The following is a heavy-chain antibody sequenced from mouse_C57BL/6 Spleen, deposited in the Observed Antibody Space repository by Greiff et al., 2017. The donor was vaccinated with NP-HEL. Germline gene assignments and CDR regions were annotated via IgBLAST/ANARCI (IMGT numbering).Heavy chain of an antibody. CDR2: INPNNGGT. J-gene: IGHJ1*03. Sequence: EVQLQQSGPELVKPGASVKIPCKASGYTFTDYNMDWVKQSHGKSLEWIGDINPNNGGTIYNQKFKGKATLTVDKSSSTAYMELRSLTSADTAVSECARRGNYWYFDVWGTGTTVTVAS. CDR1: GYTFTDYN. V-gene: IGHV1-18*01. CDR3: ARRGNYWYFDV. D-gene: IGHD2-1*01.